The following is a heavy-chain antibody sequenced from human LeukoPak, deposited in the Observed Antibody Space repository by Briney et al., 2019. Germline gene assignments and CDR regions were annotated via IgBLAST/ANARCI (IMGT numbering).Heavy chain of an antibody. CDR3: ARIGIAAAPRDLRY. J-gene: IGHJ4*02. CDR2: INPNSGGT. CDR1: VYTFTGYY. V-gene: IGHV1-2*02. D-gene: IGHD6-13*01. Sequence: ASVNVSCKASVYTFTGYYMHWVRQAPGQGLEWMGWINPNSGGTNYAQKFQGRVTMTRDTSISTAYMELSRLRSDDTAVYYCARIGIAAAPRDLRYWGQGTLVTVSS.